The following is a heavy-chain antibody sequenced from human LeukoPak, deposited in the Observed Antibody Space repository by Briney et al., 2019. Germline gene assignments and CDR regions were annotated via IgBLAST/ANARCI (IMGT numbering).Heavy chain of an antibody. CDR1: GFIFRNDW. CDR3: SRGLGQPVDS. Sequence: PGGSLRLSCVGSGFIFRNDWMHWVRQAPGKGLVWVSRLYSEGGRTYYADSVKGRFTISRDNAKSTLYLQMNSLTVEDTAVYYCSRGLGQPVDSWGQGTLVTVSS. CDR2: LYSEGGRT. D-gene: IGHD6-6*01. V-gene: IGHV3-74*01. J-gene: IGHJ4*02.